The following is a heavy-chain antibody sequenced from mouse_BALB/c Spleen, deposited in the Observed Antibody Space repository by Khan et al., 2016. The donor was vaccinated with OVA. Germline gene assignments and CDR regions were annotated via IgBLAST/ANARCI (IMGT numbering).Heavy chain of an antibody. CDR3: TRRNYFGYTFAY. CDR2: IYPGSGNT. D-gene: IGHD1-2*01. J-gene: IGHJ3*01. CDR1: GYTFTDYY. V-gene: IGHV1-76*01. Sequence: QVQLQQSGADLARPGASVKLSCKASGYTFTDYYINWVKQRTGQGLEWIGGIYPGSGNTYYNEKFKGKATLTADKSSSTAYMQLSSLTSEDSAVYCCTRRNYFGYTFAYWGQGTLVTVSA.